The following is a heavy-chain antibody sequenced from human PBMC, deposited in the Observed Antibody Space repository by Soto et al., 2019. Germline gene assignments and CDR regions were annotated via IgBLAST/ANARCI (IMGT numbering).Heavy chain of an antibody. Sequence: ASVKVSCKASGYTFTSYYMHWVRQAPGQGLEWMGIINPSGGSTSYAQKFQGRVTMTRDTSTSTVYMELSSLRSEDTAVYYCARIYCSGGSCYFSDYYYGMDVWGQGTTVTVSS. J-gene: IGHJ6*02. V-gene: IGHV1-46*01. CDR3: ARIYCSGGSCYFSDYYYGMDV. D-gene: IGHD2-15*01. CDR1: GYTFTSYY. CDR2: INPSGGST.